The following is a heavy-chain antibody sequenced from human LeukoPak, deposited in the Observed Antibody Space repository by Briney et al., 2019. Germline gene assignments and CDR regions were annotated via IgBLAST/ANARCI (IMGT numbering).Heavy chain of an antibody. D-gene: IGHD5-12*01. V-gene: IGHV3-21*01. Sequence: GGSLRLSCAASGFTFSSYTMNWVRQAPGKGLEWVSSLNSDGSDIYYADSVKGRFTISRDNAKNSLYLQMNSLTAEDTAVYYCTSGFRGQGTLVTVSS. J-gene: IGHJ4*02. CDR2: LNSDGSDI. CDR3: TSGF. CDR1: GFTFSSYT.